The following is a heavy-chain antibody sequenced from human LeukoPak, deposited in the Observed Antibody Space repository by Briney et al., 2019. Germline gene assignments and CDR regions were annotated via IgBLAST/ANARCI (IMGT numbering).Heavy chain of an antibody. CDR1: GFIFSNYE. D-gene: IGHD6-19*01. CDR3: ARGYVAGQHFDS. V-gene: IGHV3-48*03. Sequence: GGSLRLSCGASGFIFSNYEMNWVRQAPGKGLEWVGIISSSGNSIHYADPVKGRFLISRDNAKNSLYLQLNSLRAEDTAVYYCARGYVAGQHFDSWGQGTLVTVSS. CDR2: ISSSGNSI. J-gene: IGHJ4*02.